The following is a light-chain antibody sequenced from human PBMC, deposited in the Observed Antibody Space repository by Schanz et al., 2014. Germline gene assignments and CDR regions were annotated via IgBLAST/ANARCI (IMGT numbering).Light chain of an antibody. V-gene: IGKV1-33*01. CDR2: DAS. Sequence: DIQMTQSPSSLSASVGDRVTITCRASQGVRSWLAWYQQKPGKAPKLLIYDASNLETGVPSRFSGSGSGTDFTFTISSLQPEDIATYYCQQYDNLPTFGQGTKLEIK. CDR1: QGVRSW. J-gene: IGKJ2*01. CDR3: QQYDNLPT.